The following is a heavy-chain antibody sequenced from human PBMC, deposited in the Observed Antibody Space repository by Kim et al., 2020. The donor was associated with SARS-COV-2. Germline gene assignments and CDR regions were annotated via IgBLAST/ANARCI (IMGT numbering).Heavy chain of an antibody. D-gene: IGHD2-15*01. CDR2: INHSGST. V-gene: IGHV4-34*01. CDR3: ARRNRLGYCSGGSCYGGWFDP. CDR1: GGSFSGYY. Sequence: SETLSLTCAVYGGSFSGYYWSWIRQPPGKGLEWIGEINHSGSTNYNPSLKSRVTISVDTSKNQFSLKLSSVTAADTAVYYCARRNRLGYCSGGSCYGGWFDPWGQGTLVTVSS. J-gene: IGHJ5*02.